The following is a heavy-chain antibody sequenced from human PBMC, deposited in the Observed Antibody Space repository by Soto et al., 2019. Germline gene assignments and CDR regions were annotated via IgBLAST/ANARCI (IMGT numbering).Heavy chain of an antibody. Sequence: SEPLCLSCAVSGGSSSGGGYCWSWNRQPPGRGLEWIGYIYASGSTYYNPSLSSRVTISIDRSKNQFSLMLASVTAADTAVYFCARDIGRSHYIYFNPWGQGTLVTVSS. D-gene: IGHD4-4*01. CDR3: ARDIGRSHYIYFNP. CDR2: IYASGST. V-gene: IGHV4-30-2*01. J-gene: IGHJ5*02. CDR1: GGSSSGGGYC.